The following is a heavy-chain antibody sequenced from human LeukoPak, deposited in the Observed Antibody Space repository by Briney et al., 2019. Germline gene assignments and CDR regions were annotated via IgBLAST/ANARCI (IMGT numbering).Heavy chain of an antibody. V-gene: IGHV1-8*02. CDR2: MNPKSGNT. D-gene: IGHD3-10*01. CDR1: GYTFSSDD. J-gene: IGHJ5*02. Sequence: ASVKVSCKASGYTFSSDDINWVRQAPGQGLEWMGWMNPKSGNTGYAQKFLGRVTMTRNTSISTAYMELSRLRSEDTAVYYCARGRVFPGVAPRQVWFDPWGQGTPATVSS. CDR3: ARGRVFPGVAPRQVWFDP.